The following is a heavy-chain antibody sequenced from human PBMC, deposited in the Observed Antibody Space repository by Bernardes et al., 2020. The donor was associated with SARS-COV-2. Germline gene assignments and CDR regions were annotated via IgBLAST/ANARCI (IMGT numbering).Heavy chain of an antibody. CDR3: ARERYSRSSTDAFDI. Sequence: GGSLRRSCAASGFTFNKHWMHWVRQAPGKGLVWISRITSDASSTIYADSVKGRFIISRDNAKTTLYLQMNSLRVDDTAVYYCARERYSRSSTDAFDIWGQGTVVTVSS. CDR1: GFTFNKHW. D-gene: IGHD6-6*01. CDR2: ITSDASST. J-gene: IGHJ3*02. V-gene: IGHV3-74*01.